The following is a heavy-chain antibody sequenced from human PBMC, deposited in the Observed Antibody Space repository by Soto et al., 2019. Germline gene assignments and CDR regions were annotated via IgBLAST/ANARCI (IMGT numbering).Heavy chain of an antibody. D-gene: IGHD2-8*01. J-gene: IGHJ4*02. V-gene: IGHV4-39*01. CDR3: VSQRTSVLTQAYFDY. CDR2: VYYRGRS. Sequence: PSETLSLTCTVSGGSGSNSNYYWVWIRHSPGKGLEWIGSVYYRGRSYSKSSVKSRVTISVDTSKNQFSLNLNSVTASDTAVYFCVSQRTSVLTQAYFDYWGPGALVTVSS. CDR1: GGSGSNSNYY.